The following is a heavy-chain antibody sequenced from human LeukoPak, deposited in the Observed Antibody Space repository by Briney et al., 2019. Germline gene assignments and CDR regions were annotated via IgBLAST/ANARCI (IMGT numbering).Heavy chain of an antibody. CDR3: AKDLYCGGDCYSEGEYYYYYYGMDV. D-gene: IGHD2-21*02. CDR2: ISGSGGST. J-gene: IGHJ6*02. V-gene: IGHV3-23*01. Sequence: PGGSLRLSCAASGFTFSSYAMSWVRQAPGKGLEWVSAISGSGGSTYYADSVKGRFTISRDNSKNTLYLQMNSLGAEDTAVYCCAKDLYCGGDCYSEGEYYYYYYGMDVWGQGTTVTVSS. CDR1: GFTFSSYA.